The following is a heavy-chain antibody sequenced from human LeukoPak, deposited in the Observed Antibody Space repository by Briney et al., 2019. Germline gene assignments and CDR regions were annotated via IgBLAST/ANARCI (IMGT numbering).Heavy chain of an antibody. CDR1: GYTFTSYY. CDR2: INPSGGST. V-gene: IGHV1-46*03. Sequence: ASVKVSCKASGYTFTSYYMHWVRQAPGQGLECMGIINPSGGSTSYAQKFQGRVTMTRDTSTSTVYMELSSLRSEDTAVYYCARVTKTGAPPIGIWGQGTMVTVSS. D-gene: IGHD1-1*01. CDR3: ARVTKTGAPPIGI. J-gene: IGHJ3*02.